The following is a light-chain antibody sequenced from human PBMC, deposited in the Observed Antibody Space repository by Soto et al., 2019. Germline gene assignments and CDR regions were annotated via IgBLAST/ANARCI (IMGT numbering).Light chain of an antibody. CDR3: CSRV. J-gene: IGLJ3*02. V-gene: IGLV2-23*02. CDR2: EVT. Sequence: QSALTQPVSVSGSPGQSITISCTGTSSDVATYNLVSWYQQRPGTAPQLIIYEVTKRPSGVSTRFSGSQSGNTASLTISGLQADDEADYYCCSRVFGGGTKLTVL. CDR1: SSDVATYNL.